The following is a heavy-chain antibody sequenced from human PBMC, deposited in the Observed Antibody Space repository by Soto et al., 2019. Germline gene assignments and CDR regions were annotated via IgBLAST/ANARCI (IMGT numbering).Heavy chain of an antibody. CDR1: GGTFSSYT. CDR3: ARDQPTAVVTPPSGGMDV. J-gene: IGHJ6*02. D-gene: IGHD2-21*02. CDR2: IIPILGIA. Sequence: QVQLVQSGAEVKKPGSSVKVSCKASGGTFSSYTISWVRQAPGQGLEWMGRIIPILGIANYAQKFQGRVTITADKSTSTAYMELSSLRSEDTAVYYCARDQPTAVVTPPSGGMDVWGQGTTVTVSS. V-gene: IGHV1-69*08.